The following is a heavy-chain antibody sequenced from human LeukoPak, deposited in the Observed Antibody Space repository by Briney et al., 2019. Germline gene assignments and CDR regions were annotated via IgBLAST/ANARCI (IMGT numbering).Heavy chain of an antibody. J-gene: IGHJ6*02. CDR1: GGSFSGYY. CDR3: ARGGSSSSSRHYYYYYGMDV. CDR2: INHSGST. Sequence: SETPSLTCAVYGGSFSGYYWSWIRQPPGKGLEWIGEINHSGSTNYNPSLKSRVTISVDTSKNQFSLKLSSVTAADTAVYYCARGGSSSSSRHYYYYYGMDVWGQGTTVTVSS. V-gene: IGHV4-34*01. D-gene: IGHD6-6*01.